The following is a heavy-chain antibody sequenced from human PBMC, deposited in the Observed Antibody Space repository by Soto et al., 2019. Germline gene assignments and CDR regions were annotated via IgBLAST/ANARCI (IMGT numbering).Heavy chain of an antibody. D-gene: IGHD6-13*01. CDR3: ARGAKVDTAMPNGIRIAAAGLDYYYYGMDV. J-gene: IGHJ6*02. CDR2: IKQDGSEK. V-gene: IGHV3-7*05. Sequence: GGSLRLSCAASGFTFSSYWMSWVRQAPGKGLEWVANIKQDGSEKYYVDSVKGRFTISRDNAKNSLYLQMNSLRAEDTAVYYCARGAKVDTAMPNGIRIAAAGLDYYYYGMDVWGQGTTVTVSS. CDR1: GFTFSSYW.